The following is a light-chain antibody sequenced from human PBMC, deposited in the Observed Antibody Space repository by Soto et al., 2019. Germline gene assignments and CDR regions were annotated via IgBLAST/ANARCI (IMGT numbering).Light chain of an antibody. CDR1: QSVTNNY. CDR3: QQYGSSPPWT. J-gene: IGKJ1*01. Sequence: EIVLTHSPGTLSLSPGERATLSCRASQSVTNNYLAWYQHKPGQAPRLVIYGASSRATGIPDRFSGSVSGTGFTLTISRLEPEDFAVYYCQQYGSSPPWTFGQGTKVDIK. V-gene: IGKV3-20*01. CDR2: GAS.